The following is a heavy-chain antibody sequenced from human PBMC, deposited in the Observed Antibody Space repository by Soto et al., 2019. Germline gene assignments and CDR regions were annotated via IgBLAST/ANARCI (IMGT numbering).Heavy chain of an antibody. V-gene: IGHV1-8*01. J-gene: IGHJ4*02. CDR3: ARGGYDYVLLRLDLPDYFDY. D-gene: IGHD3-16*01. Sequence: QVQLVQSGAEVKKPGASVKVSCKASGYTFTSYNINWVRQATGQGLEWMGWMNPNSGNTGYAQKFQGRVTMTRNTSISTAYKGPCSLRSEDTAVYYCARGGYDYVLLRLDLPDYFDYWGQGTLVTVSS. CDR1: GYTFTSYN. CDR2: MNPNSGNT.